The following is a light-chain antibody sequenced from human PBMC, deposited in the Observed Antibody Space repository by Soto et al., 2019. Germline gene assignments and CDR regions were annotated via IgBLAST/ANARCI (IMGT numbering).Light chain of an antibody. Sequence: SYELTQPPSVSVAPGKTARITCGGTNIGSKSVHWYQQKPGQAPVLVIYSDSDRPSGIPERFSGSNSGNTATLTISRVEAGDEADYYCQVWDSSSDHVVFGGGPKLTVL. CDR2: SDS. CDR1: NIGSKS. CDR3: QVWDSSSDHVV. J-gene: IGLJ2*01. V-gene: IGLV3-21*04.